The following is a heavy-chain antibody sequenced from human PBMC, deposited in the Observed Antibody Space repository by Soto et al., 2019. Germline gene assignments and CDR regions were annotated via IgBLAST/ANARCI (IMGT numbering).Heavy chain of an antibody. V-gene: IGHV4-59*01. Sequence: QVQLQESGPGLVKPSETLSLTCAVSGDSISSYYCMWIRQPPGKVLESIGYLYYGRSANYNPYLKSRVTLSVDTATNQCSLTLSSMTAADTAVYYCALRSMAVVPEYWGQGTLVTVSS. CDR2: LYYGRSA. CDR1: GDSISSYY. J-gene: IGHJ4*02. D-gene: IGHD3-22*01. CDR3: ALRSMAVVPEY.